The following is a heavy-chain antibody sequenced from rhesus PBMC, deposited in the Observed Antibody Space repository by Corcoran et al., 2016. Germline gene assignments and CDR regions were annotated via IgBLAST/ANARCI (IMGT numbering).Heavy chain of an antibody. D-gene: IGHD4-29*01. CDR2: INPNNGGT. Sequence: WVKQSHGKSLERIGYINPNNGGTSYNQKFKGKATLTVNKSSSTAYMELRSLTSEDSAVYYCGITTVVERYFDVWGTGTTVTVSS. CDR3: GITTVVERYFDV. V-gene: IGHV1-200*01. J-gene: IGHJ2*01.